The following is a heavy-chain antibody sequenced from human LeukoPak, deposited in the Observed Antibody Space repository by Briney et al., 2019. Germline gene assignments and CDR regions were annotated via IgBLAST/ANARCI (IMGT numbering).Heavy chain of an antibody. D-gene: IGHD5-24*01. Sequence: PSETLSLTCAVSGYSISSGYYWGGIRQPPGKGLEWIGSIYHRGSTYYNPSLKSRVTISVDTSKNQFSLKLSSVTAADTAVYYCARSPERWLQLLIDYWGQGTLVTVSS. CDR3: ARSPERWLQLLIDY. J-gene: IGHJ4*02. V-gene: IGHV4-38-2*01. CDR2: IYHRGST. CDR1: GYSISSGYY.